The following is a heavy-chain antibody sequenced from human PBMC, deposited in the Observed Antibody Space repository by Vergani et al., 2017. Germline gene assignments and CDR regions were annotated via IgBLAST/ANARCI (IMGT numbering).Heavy chain of an antibody. D-gene: IGHD6-19*01. CDR3: ARDTVTGSRYFDY. CDR2: IRYDGSNT. Sequence: VQLVESGGGVVQPGGSLRLSCGASGFTFSNYGMHWVRQAPGKGLEWVTFIRYDGSNTYYADSVKGRFTISRDNSKNTLFLQMNSLRTEDTAVYYCARDTVTGSRYFDYWGQGTLVTVSS. J-gene: IGHJ4*02. CDR1: GFTFSNYG. V-gene: IGHV3-30*02.